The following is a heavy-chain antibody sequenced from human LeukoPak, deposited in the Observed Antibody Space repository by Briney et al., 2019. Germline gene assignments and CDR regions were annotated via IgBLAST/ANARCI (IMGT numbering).Heavy chain of an antibody. CDR2: INPSGGST. D-gene: IGHD6-13*01. Sequence: ASVKVSCKASGYTFTSYAMNWVRQAPGQGLEWMGIINPSGGSTSYAQKFQGRVTMTRDMSTSTVYMELSSLRSEDTAVYYCARSLAAAGTRVYYYYMDVWGKGTTVTISS. V-gene: IGHV1-46*01. CDR3: ARSLAAAGTRVYYYYMDV. J-gene: IGHJ6*03. CDR1: GYTFTSYA.